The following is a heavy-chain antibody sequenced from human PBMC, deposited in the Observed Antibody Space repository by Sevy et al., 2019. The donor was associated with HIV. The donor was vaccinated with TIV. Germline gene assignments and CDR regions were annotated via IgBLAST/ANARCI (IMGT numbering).Heavy chain of an antibody. CDR1: GFTFANYA. J-gene: IGHJ3*02. D-gene: IGHD3-22*01. Sequence: GGSLRLSCKPSGFTFANYAMNWVRQAPGKGLEWVSTIYGTGGVTYYADSVKGRFTISRDNSKKTLYLQMNSQRTEDTAIYYCARARFDSSGSFDAFDIWGQGTMVTVSS. CDR2: IYGTGGVT. CDR3: ARARFDSSGSFDAFDI. V-gene: IGHV3-23*01.